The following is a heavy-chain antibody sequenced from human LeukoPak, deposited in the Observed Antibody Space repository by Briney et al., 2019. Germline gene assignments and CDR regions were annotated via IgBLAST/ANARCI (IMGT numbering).Heavy chain of an antibody. CDR1: GAPLNNYY. J-gene: IGHJ1*01. D-gene: IGHD6-13*01. CDR3: ARSYSSTWYGDIQH. CDR2: VDYSGST. V-gene: IGHV4-59*12. Sequence: PSETLSLTCTVSGAPLNNYYWNWVRQPPGKELEWIGNVDYSGSTRYNPSLKSRATMSLDSSKNQFSLRLTSVTAADTAVYYCARSYSSTWYGDIQHWGQGTLVTVSS.